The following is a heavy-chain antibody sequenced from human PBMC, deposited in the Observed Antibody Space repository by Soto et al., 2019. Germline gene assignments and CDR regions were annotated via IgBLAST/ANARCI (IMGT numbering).Heavy chain of an antibody. CDR2: IRGSGDSA. Sequence: PGGSLRLSCAASGFTFSNYAMTWVRQSPGKGLEWVSVIRGSGDSALYADSVKGRFTISRDNSKNTLYLLMNSLRVEDTAVYYCTKPYYDLWSGRYDLDVWGQGTTVTVSS. V-gene: IGHV3-23*01. J-gene: IGHJ6*02. CDR3: TKPYYDLWSGRYDLDV. D-gene: IGHD3-3*01. CDR1: GFTFSNYA.